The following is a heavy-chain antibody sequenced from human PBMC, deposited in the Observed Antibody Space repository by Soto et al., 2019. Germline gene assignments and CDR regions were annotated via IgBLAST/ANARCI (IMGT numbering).Heavy chain of an antibody. V-gene: IGHV3-53*01. Sequence: GGSLRLSCAASGFTVSSNYMSWVRQAPGKGLEWVSVIYSGGSTYYADSVKGRFTISRDNSKSTLYLQMNSLRAEDTAVYYCATTVTTRTYYYYGMDVWGQGTTVTVSS. CDR3: ATTVTTRTYYYYGMDV. CDR1: GFTVSSNY. D-gene: IGHD4-17*01. J-gene: IGHJ6*02. CDR2: IYSGGST.